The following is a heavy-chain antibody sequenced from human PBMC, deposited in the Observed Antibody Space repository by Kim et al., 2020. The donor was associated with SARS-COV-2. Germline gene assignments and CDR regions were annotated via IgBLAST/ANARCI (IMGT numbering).Heavy chain of an antibody. D-gene: IGHD1-26*01. CDR2: IYANGRT. V-gene: IGHV4-4*07. Sequence: SETLSLTCTVSGGSISSYYWSWIRQPAGKGLEWIGRIYANGRTDYNPSLKSRVTMSMDTSKNQVSLKLSDVTAADTAVYYCARREAGSNYFDYWGQGTL. CDR3: ARREAGSNYFDY. CDR1: GGSISSYY. J-gene: IGHJ4*02.